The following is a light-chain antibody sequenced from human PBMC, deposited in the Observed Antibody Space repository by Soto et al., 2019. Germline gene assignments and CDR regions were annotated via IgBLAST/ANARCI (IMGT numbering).Light chain of an antibody. CDR2: GAS. CDR3: QQYNKWPPT. CDR1: QGISSY. Sequence: EIVLTQSPATMSLSPGVRATLSCRASQGISSYSAWYQQKPGRAPRLVICGASNRATGIPARFSGSGPGTDLTLTISSLQSGDFAVYHCQQYNKWPPTFGQGTKV. V-gene: IGKV3D-11*01. J-gene: IGKJ1*01.